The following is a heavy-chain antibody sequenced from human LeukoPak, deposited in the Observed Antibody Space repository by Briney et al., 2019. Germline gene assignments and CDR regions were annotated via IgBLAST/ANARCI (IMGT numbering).Heavy chain of an antibody. Sequence: PGGSLRLSCAASGFTVSSNYMSWVRQDPGEGLEWVSVIYSGGNTYYADSVKVRFTISRDNSKNTLYLQMNSLRAEDTAVYYCARDHPSIAAAGPFDYWGQGTLVTVSS. J-gene: IGHJ4*02. V-gene: IGHV3-66*02. CDR2: IYSGGNT. D-gene: IGHD6-13*01. CDR3: ARDHPSIAAAGPFDY. CDR1: GFTVSSNY.